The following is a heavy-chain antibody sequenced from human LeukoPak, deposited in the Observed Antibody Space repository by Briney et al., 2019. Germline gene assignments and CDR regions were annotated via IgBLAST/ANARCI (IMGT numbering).Heavy chain of an antibody. J-gene: IGHJ3*02. CDR1: GYTFTSYG. V-gene: IGHV1-18*01. CDR3: ARVSKERGAFDI. Sequence: ASVKVSCKASGYTFTSYGIGWVRQAPGQGLEWMGWISAYNGNTNYAQKLQGRVTMTTDTSTSTAYMELRSLRSDDTAVYYCARVSKERGAFDIWGQGTMVTVSS. CDR2: ISAYNGNT.